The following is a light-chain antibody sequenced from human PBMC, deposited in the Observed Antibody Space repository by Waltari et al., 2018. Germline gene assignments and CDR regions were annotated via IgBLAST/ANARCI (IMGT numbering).Light chain of an antibody. J-gene: IGLJ3*02. CDR3: CSYAGIWV. Sequence: QSALTQPRSVSGSPGQSVTISCAGTGSDVGNFNSVSWSQQHPGKAPKLVIFDVTQRPSGVPARFSASKSGTSASLTVSGLQAEDAADYDCCSYAGIWVFGGGTKLTVL. CDR1: GSDVGNFNS. CDR2: DVT. V-gene: IGLV2-11*01.